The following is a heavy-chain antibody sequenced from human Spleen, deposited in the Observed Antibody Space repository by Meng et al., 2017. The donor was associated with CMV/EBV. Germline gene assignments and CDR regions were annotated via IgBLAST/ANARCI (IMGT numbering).Heavy chain of an antibody. Sequence: SVKVSCKASGGTFSSYAISWVRQAPGQGLEWMGGIIPILGIANYAQKFQGRVTMTRDTSTSTVYMELSSLRSEDTAVYYCARDYSGFWSRGYDYWGQGTLVTVSS. CDR2: IIPILGIA. CDR3: ARDYSGFWSRGYDY. V-gene: IGHV1-69*10. CDR1: GGTFSSYA. D-gene: IGHD3-3*01. J-gene: IGHJ4*02.